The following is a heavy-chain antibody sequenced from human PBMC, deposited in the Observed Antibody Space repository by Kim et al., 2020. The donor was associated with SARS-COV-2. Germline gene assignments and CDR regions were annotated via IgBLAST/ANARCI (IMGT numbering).Heavy chain of an antibody. J-gene: IGHJ4*02. V-gene: IGHV3-11*01. CDR3: VRGHYELVY. CDR2: GGTM. Sequence: GGTMKYADSVKCRITISRDNAKNSLYRQMSSLRAEDTAVYYCVRGHYELVYWGQGALVTVSS. D-gene: IGHD3-3*01.